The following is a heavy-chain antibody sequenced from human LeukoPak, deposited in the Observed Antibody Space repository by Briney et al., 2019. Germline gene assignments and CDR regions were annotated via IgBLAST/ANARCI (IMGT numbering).Heavy chain of an antibody. CDR1: GFTFTSSA. J-gene: IGHJ6*02. CDR3: ATRSGWLAPAGMDV. Sequence: KVSCEASGFTFTSSAVQWVRQARGQRLEWIGWIVVGSGNTNYAQKFQERVTTTRDMSTSTAYMELSSLRSEDTAVYYCATRSGWLAPAGMDVWGQGTTVTVSS. D-gene: IGHD6-19*01. V-gene: IGHV1-58*01. CDR2: IVVGSGNT.